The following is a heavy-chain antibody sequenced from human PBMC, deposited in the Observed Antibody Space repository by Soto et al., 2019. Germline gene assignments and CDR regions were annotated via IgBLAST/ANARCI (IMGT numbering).Heavy chain of an antibody. Sequence: GGSLRLSCAASGFTFSSYSMNWVRQAPGKGLEWVSYISSSSSTIYYADSVKGRFTISRDNAKNSLYLQMNSLRDEDTAVYYCARGPDDYYYYGMDVWGQGTTVTVSS. J-gene: IGHJ6*02. CDR2: ISSSSSTI. CDR3: ARGPDDYYYYGMDV. CDR1: GFTFSSYS. V-gene: IGHV3-48*02.